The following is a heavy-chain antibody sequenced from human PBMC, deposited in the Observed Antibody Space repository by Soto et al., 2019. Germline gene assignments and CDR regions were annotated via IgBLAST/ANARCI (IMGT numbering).Heavy chain of an antibody. J-gene: IGHJ4*02. Sequence: PGGSLRLSCAASGFTFSSYSMNWVRQAPGKGLEWVSSISSSSSYIYYADSVKGRFTISRDNAKNTLYLQMNSLRAEDTAVYYCAKAWGFPWVFDYWGQGTLVTVSS. CDR1: GFTFSSYS. D-gene: IGHD7-27*01. V-gene: IGHV3-21*04. CDR3: AKAWGFPWVFDY. CDR2: ISSSSSYI.